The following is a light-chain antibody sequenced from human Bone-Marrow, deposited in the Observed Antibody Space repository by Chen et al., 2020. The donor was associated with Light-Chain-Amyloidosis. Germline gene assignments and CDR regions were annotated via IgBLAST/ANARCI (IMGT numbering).Light chain of an antibody. J-gene: IGLJ2*01. CDR2: RDT. V-gene: IGLV3-25*03. Sequence: SYELTQPPSVSVSPGQTARINCSGDDLPTKYAYWYQQTPGQAPVLVIHRDTERPSGISARFSSSSSVTTATLTISGVQAEDEADYHCQSADSSGTYEVIFGGGTKLTVL. CDR1: DLPTKY. CDR3: QSADSSGTYEVI.